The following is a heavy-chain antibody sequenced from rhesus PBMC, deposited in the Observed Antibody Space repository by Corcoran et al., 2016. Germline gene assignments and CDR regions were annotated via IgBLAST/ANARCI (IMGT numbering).Heavy chain of an antibody. Sequence: QVQLQESGPGLVKPSETLSLTCAVSGYSISSGYGWGWIRQPPGKGLEWIGQIYGGSGSTYYNPALKSRVTVSKDTSKNQFSLKLSSVTAADTAVYYCARVIRYFDLWGPGTPITISS. V-gene: IGHV4-127*01. CDR3: ARVIRYFDL. J-gene: IGHJ2*01. CDR1: GYSISSGYG. CDR2: IYGGSGST.